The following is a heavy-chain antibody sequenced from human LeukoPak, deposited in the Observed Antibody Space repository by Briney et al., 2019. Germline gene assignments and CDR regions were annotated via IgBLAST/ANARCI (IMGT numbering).Heavy chain of an antibody. CDR2: ISSSSSTI. CDR3: ARLTDGYTPDDAFDI. Sequence: GGSLRLSCAASGFTFSSYSMNWVRQAPGKGLEWVSYISSSSSTIYYADSVKGRFTISRDNAKNSLYLQMNSLRAEDTAVYYCARLTDGYTPDDAFDIWGQGTMVTVSS. CDR1: GFTFSSYS. J-gene: IGHJ3*02. V-gene: IGHV3-48*04. D-gene: IGHD5-24*01.